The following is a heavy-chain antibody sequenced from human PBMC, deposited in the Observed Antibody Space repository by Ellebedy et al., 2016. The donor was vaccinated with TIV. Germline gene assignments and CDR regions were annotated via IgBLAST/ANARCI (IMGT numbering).Heavy chain of an antibody. D-gene: IGHD5-18*01. J-gene: IGHJ4*02. V-gene: IGHV1-69*04. CDR2: IIPILGIA. Sequence: AASVKVSCKASGGTFSSYAISWVRQAPGQGLEWMGRIIPILGIANYAQKFQGRVTITADKSTSTAYMELSSLRAEDTAVYYCAREPSLDTAMDYWGQGTLVTVSS. CDR3: AREPSLDTAMDY. CDR1: GGTFSSYA.